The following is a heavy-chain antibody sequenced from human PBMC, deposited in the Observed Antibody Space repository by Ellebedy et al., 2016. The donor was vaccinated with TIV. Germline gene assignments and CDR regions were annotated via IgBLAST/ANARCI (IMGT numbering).Heavy chain of an antibody. CDR3: ARGVTGLGGFDP. J-gene: IGHJ5*02. V-gene: IGHV1-69*13. D-gene: IGHD1-20*01. CDR1: GGTFSSYA. CDR2: IIPIFGTA. Sequence: SVKVSXXASGGTFSSYAISWVRQAPGQGLEWMGGIIPIFGTANYAQKFQGRVTITADESTSTAYMELSSLRSEDTAVYYCARGVTGLGGFDPWGQGTLVTVSS.